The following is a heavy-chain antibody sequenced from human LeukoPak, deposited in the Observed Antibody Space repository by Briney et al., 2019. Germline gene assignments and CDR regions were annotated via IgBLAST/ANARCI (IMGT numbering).Heavy chain of an antibody. CDR1: GVSINTYF. CDR3: ASRLGGTTFH. Sequence: SETLSLTCTVSGVSINTYFWSWIRQPPGKGLEWIGYVYYYGITNYNPSLKSRVSISLDTSKNQFSLRLNSVTAAETAVYYCASRLGGTTFHWGQGTLVTVSS. J-gene: IGHJ4*02. D-gene: IGHD1/OR15-1a*01. CDR2: VYYYGIT. V-gene: IGHV4-59*01.